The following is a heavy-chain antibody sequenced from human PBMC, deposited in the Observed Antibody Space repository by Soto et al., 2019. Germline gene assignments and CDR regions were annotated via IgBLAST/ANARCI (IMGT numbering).Heavy chain of an antibody. V-gene: IGHV1-69*08. CDR3: ARDNNYGGNSGGWFDP. CDR1: GGTFSSYT. J-gene: IGHJ5*02. Sequence: QVQLVQSGAEVKKPGSSVKVSCKASGGTFSSYTISWVRQAPGQGLEWMGRIIPILGIANYAQKFQGRVTITADKSTITAYMELSSLRSEDTAVYYCARDNNYGGNSGGWFDPWGQGTLVTVSS. D-gene: IGHD4-17*01. CDR2: IIPILGIA.